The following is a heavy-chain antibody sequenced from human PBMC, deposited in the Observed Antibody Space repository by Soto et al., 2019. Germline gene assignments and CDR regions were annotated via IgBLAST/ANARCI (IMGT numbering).Heavy chain of an antibody. J-gene: IGHJ6*02. Sequence: LSLTFTVSGXSISSYYWSWIRQPPGKGLEWIGYIYYSGSTNYNPSLKSRVTISVDTSKNQFSLKLSSVTAADTAVYYCARDRGYSSSPMDVWGQGTTVTVSS. CDR1: GXSISSYY. D-gene: IGHD6-19*01. CDR2: IYYSGST. CDR3: ARDRGYSSSPMDV. V-gene: IGHV4-59*01.